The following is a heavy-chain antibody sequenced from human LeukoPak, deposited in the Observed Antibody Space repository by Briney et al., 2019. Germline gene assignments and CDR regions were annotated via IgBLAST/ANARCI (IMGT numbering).Heavy chain of an antibody. V-gene: IGHV5-51*01. CDR3: ARHLLLWLGEISLPPYYLDY. D-gene: IGHD3-10*01. CDR1: GYSFGSYW. CDR2: IYPGDSDT. Sequence: GESLKISCKGVGYSFGSYWIGWVRQMPGKGLEWIGIIYPGDSDTRYSPSFQGQVTISADRSISTAYLQWSSLKASDTAIYYCARHLLLWLGEISLPPYYLDYWGQGTQVTVSS. J-gene: IGHJ4*02.